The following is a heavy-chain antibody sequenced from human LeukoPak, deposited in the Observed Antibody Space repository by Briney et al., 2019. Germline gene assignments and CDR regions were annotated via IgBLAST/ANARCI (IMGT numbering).Heavy chain of an antibody. CDR2: IYYSGST. CDR1: GGFISSYY. D-gene: IGHD4-17*01. J-gene: IGHJ4*02. V-gene: IGHV4-59*08. Sequence: SETLSLTCTVSGGFISSYYWSWIRQPPGKGLEWIGYIYYSGSTNYNPSLKSRVTISVDTSKNQFSLKLTSVTAADTAVYYCASLDTTVTLFDYWGQGTLVTVSS. CDR3: ASLDTTVTLFDY.